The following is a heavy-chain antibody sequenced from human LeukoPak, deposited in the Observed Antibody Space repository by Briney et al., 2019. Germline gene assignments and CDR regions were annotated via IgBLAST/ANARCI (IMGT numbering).Heavy chain of an antibody. V-gene: IGHV4-34*01. CDR1: GGSISGYY. Sequence: SETLSLTCAVYGGSISGYYWSWIRQPPGKGLEWIGEINHSGSTNYNPSLKSRVTISVDTSKNQFSLKLSSVTAADTAVYYCARGWLRGYSYGHDYWGQGTLVTVSS. J-gene: IGHJ4*02. CDR2: INHSGST. D-gene: IGHD5-18*01. CDR3: ARGWLRGYSYGHDY.